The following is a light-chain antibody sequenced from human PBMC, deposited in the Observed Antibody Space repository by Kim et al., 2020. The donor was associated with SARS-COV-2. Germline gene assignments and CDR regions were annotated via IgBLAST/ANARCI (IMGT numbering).Light chain of an antibody. J-gene: IGKJ2*01. CDR2: DVS. CDR1: QTVTVR. V-gene: IGKV3-15*01. Sequence: LSVSPGERATLSCRASQTVTVRLAWYQQKSGQAPRLVMYDVSTRASGIPARFSGSGSGTEFTLTISSLESEDFAVYYCQQYHNYYTFGQGTKLEI. CDR3: QQYHNYYT.